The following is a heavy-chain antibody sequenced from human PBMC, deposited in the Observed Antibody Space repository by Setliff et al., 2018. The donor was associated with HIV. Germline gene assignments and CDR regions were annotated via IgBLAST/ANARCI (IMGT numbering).Heavy chain of an antibody. CDR2: FDPEDVET. Sequence: ASVKVSCKVSGYTLTELSMHWVRQAPGKGLEWMGGFDPEDVETIYAEKFQGRVTMTEDTSTDTAYMELSSLRSEDTAVYYCATVRGYYYDSGGQEYFQHWGQGTLVTVSS. CDR3: ATVRGYYYDSGGQEYFQH. D-gene: IGHD3-22*01. J-gene: IGHJ1*01. V-gene: IGHV1-24*01. CDR1: GYTLTELS.